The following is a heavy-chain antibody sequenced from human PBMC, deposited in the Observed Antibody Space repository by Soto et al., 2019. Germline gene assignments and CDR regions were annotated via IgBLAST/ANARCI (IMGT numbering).Heavy chain of an antibody. V-gene: IGHV4-34*01. CDR1: GGSISSYY. CDR2: INHSGST. J-gene: IGHJ3*02. D-gene: IGHD4-17*01. CDR3: ARGNYGDYRGEAFDI. Sequence: SETLSLTCTVSGGSISSYYWSWIRQPPGKGLEWIGEINHSGSTNYNPSLKSRVTISVDTSKNQFSLKLSSVTAADTAVYYCARGNYGDYRGEAFDIWGQGTMVTVSS.